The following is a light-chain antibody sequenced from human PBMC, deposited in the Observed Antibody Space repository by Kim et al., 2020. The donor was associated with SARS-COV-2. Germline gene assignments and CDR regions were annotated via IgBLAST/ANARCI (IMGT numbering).Light chain of an antibody. CDR2: QDS. CDR1: NMGDKY. CDR3: QAWDSSTHNYV. Sequence: PGRTASISCSGDNMGDKYGSWYQQKPGQSPVVVIYQDSQRHSGIPERFSGSNSGNTATLTISGTQAMDEADYYCQAWDSSTHNYVFGAGTKVTVL. J-gene: IGLJ1*01. V-gene: IGLV3-1*01.